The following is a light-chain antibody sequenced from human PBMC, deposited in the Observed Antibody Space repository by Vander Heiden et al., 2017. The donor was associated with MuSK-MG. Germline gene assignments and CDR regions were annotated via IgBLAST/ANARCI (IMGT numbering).Light chain of an antibody. CDR3: SSYTSTSTRYV. J-gene: IGLJ1*01. CDR2: AVS. Sequence: HSALTHPASSSASPGPSITLPSPATSSDVGGYNDLSWYQPPPSKPPNLVIHAVSKRPSGVSNRFSGSRSGHTASLTSSGLQAEDEADYYCSSYTSTSTRYVFGTGTKVTVL. CDR1: SSDVGGYND. V-gene: IGLV2-14*03.